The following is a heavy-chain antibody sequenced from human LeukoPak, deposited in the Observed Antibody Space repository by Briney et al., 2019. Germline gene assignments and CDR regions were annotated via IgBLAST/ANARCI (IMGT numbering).Heavy chain of an antibody. Sequence: ASVKVSCKASGYIFTDYYMHWVRQAPGQGLEWMGWINPNSGGTNYAQKFQGRVTMTRDTSISTAYMELSRLRSDDTAVYYCARASVATNYGDYGDYWGQGTLVTVSS. CDR1: GYIFTDYY. V-gene: IGHV1-2*02. D-gene: IGHD4-17*01. J-gene: IGHJ4*02. CDR3: ARASVATNYGDYGDY. CDR2: INPNSGGT.